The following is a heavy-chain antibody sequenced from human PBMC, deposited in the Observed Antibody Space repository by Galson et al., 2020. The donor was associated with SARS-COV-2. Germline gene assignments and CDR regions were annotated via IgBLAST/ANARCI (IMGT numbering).Heavy chain of an antibody. CDR2: IYTSGST. CDR3: ARESRWVLYVDH. CDR1: GGSISSGSYY. V-gene: IGHV4-61*02. Sequence: SETLSLTCTVSGGSISSGSYYWSWIRQPAGKGLEWIGRIYTSGSTNYNPSLKSRVTISVDTSKNQFSLKLSSVTAADTAVYYCARESRWVLYVDHWGQGTLVTVSS. D-gene: IGHD1-26*01. J-gene: IGHJ4*02.